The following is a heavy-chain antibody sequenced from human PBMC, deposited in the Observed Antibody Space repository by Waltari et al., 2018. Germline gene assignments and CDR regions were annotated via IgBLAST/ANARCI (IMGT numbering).Heavy chain of an antibody. CDR1: GGPPSGYS. V-gene: IGHV4-59*01. CDR2: ILDSGTT. D-gene: IGHD3-9*01. Sequence: QVQLQESGPGLVKPSETLSLTCSVSGGPPSGYSWNWIRQIPGRGLEWIGNILDSGTTNYNPSLKSRITMSVDTPKNQLSLKLTFMTAADAGVYYCARTSMSTKLGAAFWGQGTLVTVSS. J-gene: IGHJ4*02. CDR3: ARTSMSTKLGAAF.